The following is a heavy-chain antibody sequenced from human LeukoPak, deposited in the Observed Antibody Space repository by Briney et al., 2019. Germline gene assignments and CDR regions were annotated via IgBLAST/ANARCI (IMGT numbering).Heavy chain of an antibody. V-gene: IGHV4-39*01. CDR1: GGSISIRSDY. CDR2: LDSSGST. D-gene: IGHD4-23*01. J-gene: IGHJ6*03. Sequence: SEALSLTCTVSGGSISIRSDYWGWIRQTPGKGLEWIGNLDSSGSTYYNPSLKSRVTISVGTSKNQFSLNLRSVTAADTAIYFCSRSHDYGGLYFYYYMDVWGKGTTVTVSS. CDR3: SRSHDYGGLYFYYYMDV.